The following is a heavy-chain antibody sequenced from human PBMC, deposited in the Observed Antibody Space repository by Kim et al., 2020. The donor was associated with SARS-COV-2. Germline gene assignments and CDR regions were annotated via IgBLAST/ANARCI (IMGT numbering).Heavy chain of an antibody. CDR1: GGSFSGYY. V-gene: IGHV4-34*01. CDR3: ASCTPRYYYGMDV. J-gene: IGHJ6*02. Sequence: SETLSLTCAVYGGSFSGYYWSWIRQPPGKGLEWIGEINHSGSTNYNPSLKSRVTISVDTSKNQFSLKLSSVTAADTAVYYCASCTPRYYYGMDVWGQGTTVTVSS. CDR2: INHSGST.